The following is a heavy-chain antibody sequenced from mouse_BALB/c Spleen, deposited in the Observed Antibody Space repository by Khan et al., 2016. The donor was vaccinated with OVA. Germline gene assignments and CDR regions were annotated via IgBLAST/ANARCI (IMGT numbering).Heavy chain of an antibody. CDR3: ARDGSRYYYAMDY. J-gene: IGHJ4*01. D-gene: IGHD2-3*01. V-gene: IGHV3-2*02. CDR1: GYSITSDYA. Sequence: EVQLQESAPGLVKPSQSLSLTCTVTGYSITSDYAWNWIRQFPGHKLEWMGYISYSGSTNYNPSLKSRISITRDTSKNQFFLQLNSVTTEDTATYYCARDGSRYYYAMDYWGQGTSVTVSS. CDR2: ISYSGST.